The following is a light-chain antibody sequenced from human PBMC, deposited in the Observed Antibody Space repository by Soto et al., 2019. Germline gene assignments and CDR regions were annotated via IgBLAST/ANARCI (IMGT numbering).Light chain of an antibody. V-gene: IGLV2-23*02. Sequence: QSALTQPASVSGSPGQSITISCTGTSSDVGSYNLVSWYQQHPGKAPKLMIYEVSKRPSGVSNRFSGSKSGNTASLTISGLQAEDEADYYCCSYAGSSTPYVFGTGTQLTVL. CDR1: SSDVGSYNL. CDR3: CSYAGSSTPYV. CDR2: EVS. J-gene: IGLJ1*01.